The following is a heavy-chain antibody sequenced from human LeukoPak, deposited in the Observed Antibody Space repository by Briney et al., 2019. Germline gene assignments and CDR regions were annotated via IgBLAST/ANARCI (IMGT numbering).Heavy chain of an antibody. D-gene: IGHD3-22*01. J-gene: IGHJ4*02. CDR3: ARRLPYDSSPLDY. CDR1: GFTFSSYW. V-gene: IGHV3-7*01. Sequence: PGGSLRLSCAASGFTFSSYWMSWVRQAPGKGLEWVANIKQDGSEKYYVDSVKGRFTISRDNAKNSLYLQMNSLRAEDTAVYYCARRLPYDSSPLDYWGQGTLVTVSS. CDR2: IKQDGSEK.